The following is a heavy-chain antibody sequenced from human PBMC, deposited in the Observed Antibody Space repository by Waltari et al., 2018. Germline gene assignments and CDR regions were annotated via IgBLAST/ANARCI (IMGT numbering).Heavy chain of an antibody. CDR2: ISGKNGHT. J-gene: IGHJ5*02. Sequence: QVQLVQSGAEVKKPGASVKVSCKASGYTFSDYGISWVRQAPGQGLEWRGGISGKNGHTNHAQKFQGRLTMTEDTSATTVYMELTYLTSDDTAVYYCARERHRLMEEGYLMALDPWGQGTLVTVSS. D-gene: IGHD3-3*01. CDR1: GYTFSDYG. V-gene: IGHV1-18*01. CDR3: ARERHRLMEEGYLMALDP.